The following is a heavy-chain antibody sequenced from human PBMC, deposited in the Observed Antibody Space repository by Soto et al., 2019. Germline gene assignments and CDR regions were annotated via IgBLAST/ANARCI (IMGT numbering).Heavy chain of an antibody. Sequence: GVSHRLRYAASGGNVGNNYMSWVRQAPGKGLEWVSVIYSGGSTYYADSVKGRFTISRDNSKNTLYLQMNSLRAEDTAVYYCARASPYYDILTGYYAYYCDYWGQGTLVTVSS. CDR2: IYSGGST. J-gene: IGHJ4*02. V-gene: IGHV3-53*01. D-gene: IGHD3-9*01. CDR3: ARASPYYDILTGYYAYYCDY. CDR1: GGNVGNNY.